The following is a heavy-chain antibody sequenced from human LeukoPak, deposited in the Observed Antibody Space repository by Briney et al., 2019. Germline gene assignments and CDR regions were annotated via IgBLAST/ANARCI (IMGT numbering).Heavy chain of an antibody. CDR2: IYPGDSDV. Sequence: GESLKISCKGSGSGFSNYWIGWVRQMPGKGLEWMGIIYPGDSDVSYSPSFQGQVTISADKSISTAYLQWSSLQASDTAMYYCARQGYNSTWDRYLAYWGQGTQVTVSS. J-gene: IGHJ4*02. CDR3: ARQGYNSTWDRYLAY. CDR1: GSGFSNYW. D-gene: IGHD6-13*01. V-gene: IGHV5-51*01.